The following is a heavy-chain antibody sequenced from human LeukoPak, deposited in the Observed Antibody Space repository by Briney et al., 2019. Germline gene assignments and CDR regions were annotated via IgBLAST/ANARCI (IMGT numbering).Heavy chain of an antibody. CDR2: IYYSGST. D-gene: IGHD1-26*01. J-gene: IGHJ4*02. Sequence: GSLSLSCVASGFSFSRYAMGWVRPPPGKGLEWIGSIYYSGSTYYNPSLKSRVTISVDTSKNQFSLKLSSVTAADTAVYYCARFNSGGYLPDYWGQGTLVTVSS. CDR3: ARFNSGGYLPDY. CDR1: GFSFSRYA. V-gene: IGHV4-39*01.